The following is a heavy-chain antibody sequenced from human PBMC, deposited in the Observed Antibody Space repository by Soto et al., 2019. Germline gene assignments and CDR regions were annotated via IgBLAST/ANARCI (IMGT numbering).Heavy chain of an antibody. CDR2: IYWDDDK. J-gene: IGHJ4*02. V-gene: IGHV2-5*02. CDR3: EHRPYGDYPIDY. Sequence: QITLKESGPPLVKPTQTLTLTCTFSGFSLNTSGVGVGWIRQPPGKALEWLALIYWDDDKRYSPSLKSRLTITKDTSKNQVVITMTNMDPVDTGTYYCEHRPYGDYPIDYWGQGTLVTVSS. CDR1: GFSLNTSGVG. D-gene: IGHD4-17*01.